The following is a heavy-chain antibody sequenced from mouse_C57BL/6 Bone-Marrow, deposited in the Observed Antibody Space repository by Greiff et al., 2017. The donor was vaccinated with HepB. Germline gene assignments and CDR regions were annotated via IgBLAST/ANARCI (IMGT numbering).Heavy chain of an antibody. J-gene: IGHJ1*03. D-gene: IGHD2-1*01. CDR3: ARLLYYGNGRYFDV. CDR2: IYPRDGST. CDR1: GYTFTSYD. V-gene: IGHV1-85*01. Sequence: QVQLKESGPELVKPGASVKLSCKASGYTFTSYDINWVKQRPGQGLEWIGWIYPRDGSTKYNEKFKGKATLTVDTSSSTAYMELHSLTSEDSAVYFCARLLYYGNGRYFDVGGTGTTVTVSS.